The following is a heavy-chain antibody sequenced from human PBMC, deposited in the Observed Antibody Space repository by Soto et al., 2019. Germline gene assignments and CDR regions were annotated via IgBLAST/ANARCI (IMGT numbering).Heavy chain of an antibody. CDR1: GFTFSSAA. CDR2: ISGSDSRT. V-gene: IGHV3-23*01. CDR3: AKQLDTHYKNWFAP. Sequence: GGSLRLSCAASGFTFSSAAMNWVRQAPGKGLEWVSIISGSDSRTYYADSVKGRFTISRDNSKNTLYLDMNSLRAEDTAGYYWAKQLDTHYKNWFAPWGQGTLVPVSS. D-gene: IGHD4-4*01. J-gene: IGHJ5*02.